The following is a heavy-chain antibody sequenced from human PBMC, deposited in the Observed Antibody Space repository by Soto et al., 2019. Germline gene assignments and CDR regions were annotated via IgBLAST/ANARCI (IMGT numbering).Heavy chain of an antibody. D-gene: IGHD4-17*01. CDR1: GFTFSDYY. V-gene: IGHV3-11*06. CDR3: ARDGGLRWRDEGAFDY. J-gene: IGHJ4*02. Sequence: PGGSLRLSCAASGFTFSDYYMSWIRQAPGKGLEWVSYISSSSSYTNYADSVKGRFTISRDNAKNSLYLQINSLRAEDTAVYYCARDGGLRWRDEGAFDYWGQGTLVTVSS. CDR2: ISSSSSYT.